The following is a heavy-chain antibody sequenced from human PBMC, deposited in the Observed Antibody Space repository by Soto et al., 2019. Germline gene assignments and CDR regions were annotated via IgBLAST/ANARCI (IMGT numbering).Heavy chain of an antibody. CDR3: AKDPWGATVPYLCY. CDR1: GFTFSSYA. Sequence: EVQLLESGGGLVQPGGSLRLSCAASGFTFSSYAMSWVRQAPGKGLEWVSAISGSGGSTYYADSVKGRFTISRDNSKNTLYLRMNSLRAEDTAVYYCAKDPWGATVPYLCYWGQGTLVTVSS. J-gene: IGHJ4*02. CDR2: ISGSGGST. D-gene: IGHD4-17*01. V-gene: IGHV3-23*01.